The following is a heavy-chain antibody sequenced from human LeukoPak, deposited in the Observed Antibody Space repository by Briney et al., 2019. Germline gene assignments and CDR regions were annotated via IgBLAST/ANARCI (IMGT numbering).Heavy chain of an antibody. CDR1: GYTLTELS. CDR3: ATTMITFGGVIATYYFDY. Sequence: ASVKVSCKVSGYTLTELSMHWVRQAPGKGLEWMGGFDPEDGETIYAQKFQGRVTMTEDTSTDTAYMELSSLRSEDTAVYYCATTMITFGGVIATYYFDYWGQGTLVTVSS. CDR2: FDPEDGET. V-gene: IGHV1-24*01. J-gene: IGHJ4*02. D-gene: IGHD3-16*02.